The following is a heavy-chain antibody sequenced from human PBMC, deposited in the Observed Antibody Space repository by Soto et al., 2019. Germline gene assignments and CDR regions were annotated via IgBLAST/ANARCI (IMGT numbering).Heavy chain of an antibody. V-gene: IGHV1-69*13. Sequence: SVKVSCKASGGTFSSFPIAWVRQAPGQGLKWVGGIMPIFDTTKYAQNFRDRVTIYADESTSTAYMELISLRFEDTAVYYCAMIEYSSGSDYWGQGTLVTVSS. CDR3: AMIEYSSGSDY. CDR2: IMPIFDTT. J-gene: IGHJ4*02. D-gene: IGHD6-19*01. CDR1: GGTFSSFP.